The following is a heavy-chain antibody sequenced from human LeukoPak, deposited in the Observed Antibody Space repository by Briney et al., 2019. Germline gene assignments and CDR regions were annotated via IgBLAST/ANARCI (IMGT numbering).Heavy chain of an antibody. D-gene: IGHD4-17*01. CDR3: ANANGDYEGGPFDI. Sequence: GGSLRLSCAASGFTFSSYWMSWVRQAPGTGLQWVANIKPDGSEKYYVDSVKGRFTISRDNAKNSLYLQMNSLRAEDTAVYYCANANGDYEGGPFDIWGQGTMVTVSS. V-gene: IGHV3-7*03. CDR2: IKPDGSEK. CDR1: GFTFSSYW. J-gene: IGHJ3*02.